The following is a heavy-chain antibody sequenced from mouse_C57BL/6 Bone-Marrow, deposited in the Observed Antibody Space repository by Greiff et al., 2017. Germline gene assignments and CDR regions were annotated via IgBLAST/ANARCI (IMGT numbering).Heavy chain of an antibody. Sequence: EVQGVESGGGLVQPGGSLKLSCAASGFTFSDYYMYWVRQTPEKRLEWVAYISNGGGSTYYPDTVKGRFTISRDNAKNTLYLQMSRLKSEDTAMYYCARGKFITTGYFDYWGQGTTLTVSS. CDR2: ISNGGGST. CDR1: GFTFSDYY. D-gene: IGHD1-1*01. V-gene: IGHV5-12*01. CDR3: ARGKFITTGYFDY. J-gene: IGHJ2*01.